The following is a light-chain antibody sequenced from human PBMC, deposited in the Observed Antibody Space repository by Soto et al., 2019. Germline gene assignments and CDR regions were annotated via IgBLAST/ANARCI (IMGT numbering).Light chain of an antibody. CDR2: DAS. V-gene: IGKV1-5*01. CDR1: ESIRTW. CDR3: QQYHNYPRT. J-gene: IGKJ1*01. Sequence: DIQMTQSPSTLSASIGDRVTITCRASESIRTWLAWYQHKPGKAPKFLIYDASSLESGVPSRFSGSGSGTEFTLTISNLQPDDLATYFCQQYHNYPRTFGQGTKVDIK.